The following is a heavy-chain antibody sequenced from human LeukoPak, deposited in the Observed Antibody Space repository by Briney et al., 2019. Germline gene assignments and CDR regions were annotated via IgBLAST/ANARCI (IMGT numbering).Heavy chain of an antibody. CDR3: ARGSTSIAAAGISDY. CDR2: ISAYNGNT. Sequence: ASVKVSCKASGYTFTSYGISWVRQAPGQGLEGMGWISAYNGNTNYAQKLQGRVTMTTDTSTSTAYMELRSLRSDDTAVYYCARGSTSIAAAGISDYWGQGTLVTVSS. J-gene: IGHJ4*02. CDR1: GYTFTSYG. D-gene: IGHD6-13*01. V-gene: IGHV1-18*01.